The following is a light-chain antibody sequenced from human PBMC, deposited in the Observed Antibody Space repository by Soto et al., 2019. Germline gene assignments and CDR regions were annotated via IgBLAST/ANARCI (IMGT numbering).Light chain of an antibody. CDR1: ESISYW. J-gene: IGKJ1*01. CDR2: RAS. CDR3: QQYNQYPNT. V-gene: IGKV1-5*03. Sequence: DIQMTQSPSTLSASPGDRVSLTCRASESISYWLAWYQQKPGKAPRLLISRASSREIVIPSRFSGSGSGTEFTLTISRLQPDDFAAYYCQQYNQYPNTFGQGTKLEIK.